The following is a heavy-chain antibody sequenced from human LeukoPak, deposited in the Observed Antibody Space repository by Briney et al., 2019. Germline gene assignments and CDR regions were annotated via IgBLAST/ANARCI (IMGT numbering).Heavy chain of an antibody. Sequence: SETLSLTCTVSGGSISSYYWSWIRQPAGKGLEWIGRIYTSGSTNYNPSLKSRVTMSVDTSKNQFSLKLSSVTAADTAVYYCAGVRYVDTDYYYYYMDVWGKGTTVTISS. CDR2: IYTSGST. D-gene: IGHD5-18*01. CDR1: GGSISSYY. CDR3: AGVRYVDTDYYYYYMDV. J-gene: IGHJ6*03. V-gene: IGHV4-4*07.